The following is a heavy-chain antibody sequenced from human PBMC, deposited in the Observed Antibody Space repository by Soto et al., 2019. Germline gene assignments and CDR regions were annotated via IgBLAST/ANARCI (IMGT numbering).Heavy chain of an antibody. J-gene: IGHJ6*01. CDR3: ARDRKVDNDGGYYYHGMDV. CDR2: IYYTGTT. D-gene: IGHD1-1*01. CDR1: GGSISSGLNY. Sequence: QVQLKESGPGLVKPSQTLSLTCTVSGGSISSGLNYWSWIRQHPGKGLEWIGYIYYTGTTYYNPSLKRRVIISLETSENQFSLMLSSVTAAETAVYYCARDRKVDNDGGYYYHGMDVWGQGTTVTVSS. V-gene: IGHV4-31*03.